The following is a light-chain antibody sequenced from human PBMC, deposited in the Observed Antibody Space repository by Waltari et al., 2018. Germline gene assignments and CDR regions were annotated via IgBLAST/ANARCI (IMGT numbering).Light chain of an antibody. CDR3: YSTDIFRSERGV. CDR2: EDT. J-gene: IGLJ2*01. Sequence: SYELTQPPSVSVSPGQTATITCSGDLLTKKFTYWFQQKSGQAPVMVIYEDTKRLSAIPWRFSGSSAGTTAALTITGAQVEDEADYYCYSTDIFRSERGVFGGGTKLLVL. CDR1: LLTKKF. V-gene: IGLV3-10*01.